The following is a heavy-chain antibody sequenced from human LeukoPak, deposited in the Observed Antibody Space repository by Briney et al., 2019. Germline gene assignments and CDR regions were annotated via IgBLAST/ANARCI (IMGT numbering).Heavy chain of an antibody. V-gene: IGHV3-23*01. CDR1: GFIFSKYA. Sequence: ASLTLSCAASGFIFSKYAMNWVRPPAWTGLEGVSAITGRGDSTYDAASVKSGFTTSKDNSKNALYVKMNTLRAEATAVYYCAKWGDYDILTGYYVSGFWGQGTLVTVSS. CDR2: ITGRGDST. CDR3: AKWGDYDILTGYYVSGF. D-gene: IGHD3-9*01. J-gene: IGHJ4*02.